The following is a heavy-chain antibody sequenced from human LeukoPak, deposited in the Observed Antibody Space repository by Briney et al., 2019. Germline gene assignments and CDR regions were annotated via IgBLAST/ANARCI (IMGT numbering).Heavy chain of an antibody. CDR1: GYSISIGYY. CDR2: IYHSGST. Sequence: PSETLSLTCTVSGYSISIGYYWGWIRPPPGKGLEWIGSIYHSGSTYYNPSLKSRVTLSVDKSKNQFSLKLSSVTAADTAVYYCARDYYDSREQGFGGEDGYYYMDVWGKGTTVTISS. D-gene: IGHD3-22*01. CDR3: ARDYYDSREQGFGGEDGYYYMDV. V-gene: IGHV4-38-2*02. J-gene: IGHJ6*03.